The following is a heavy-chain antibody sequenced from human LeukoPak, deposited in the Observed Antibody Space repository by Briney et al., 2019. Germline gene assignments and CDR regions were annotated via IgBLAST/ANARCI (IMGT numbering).Heavy chain of an antibody. D-gene: IGHD6-13*01. CDR1: GGSISSYY. Sequence: SETLSLTCTVSGGSISSYYWSWIRQPAGKGLEWIGRIYTSGSTNYNPSLKSRVTMSVDTSKNQFSLKLSSVTAADTAVYYRARDRAAAGTDYYYYYMDVWGKGTTVTISS. CDR2: IYTSGST. J-gene: IGHJ6*03. V-gene: IGHV4-4*07. CDR3: ARDRAAAGTDYYYYYMDV.